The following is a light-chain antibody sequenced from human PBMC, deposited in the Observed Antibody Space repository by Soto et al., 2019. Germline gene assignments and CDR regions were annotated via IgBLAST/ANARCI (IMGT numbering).Light chain of an antibody. Sequence: QSVLTQPASVSGSPGQSITISCTGTSSDVGGYNYVSWYQQHPGKAPKLMIYDVSNRPSGVSNRFSGSKSGNTASLTISGPQAEDEANYYCSSYTSSSTPAFGGGTKVTAL. V-gene: IGLV2-14*01. J-gene: IGLJ2*01. CDR1: SSDVGGYNY. CDR2: DVS. CDR3: SSYTSSSTPA.